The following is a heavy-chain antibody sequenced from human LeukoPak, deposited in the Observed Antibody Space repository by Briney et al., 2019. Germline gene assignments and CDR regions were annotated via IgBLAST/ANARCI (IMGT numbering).Heavy chain of an antibody. CDR2: ISAYNGNT. J-gene: IGHJ4*02. CDR1: GYTFTSYG. Sequence: AASVKVSCKASGYTFTSYGISWVRQAPGQGLEWMGWISAYNGNTNYAQKLQGRVTMTTDTSTSTAYMELRSLRSDDTAVYYCAREVSLTDYDFWSGYYMYYFDYWGQGTLVTVSS. CDR3: AREVSLTDYDFWSGYYMYYFDY. V-gene: IGHV1-18*01. D-gene: IGHD3-3*01.